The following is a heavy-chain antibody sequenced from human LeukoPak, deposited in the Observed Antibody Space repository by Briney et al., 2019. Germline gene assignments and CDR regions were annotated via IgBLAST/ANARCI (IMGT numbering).Heavy chain of an antibody. D-gene: IGHD6-13*01. Sequence: SVKVSSTASVGTFTTYAISWVRQAPGQGLEWMGRIIPIFGTANYAQKFQGRVTITADKSTSTAYMELSSLRSEDTAVYYCAVIAAAGPFDYCGQGTLVTVSS. J-gene: IGHJ4*02. CDR2: IIPIFGTA. V-gene: IGHV1-69*06. CDR3: AVIAAAGPFDY. CDR1: VGTFTTYA.